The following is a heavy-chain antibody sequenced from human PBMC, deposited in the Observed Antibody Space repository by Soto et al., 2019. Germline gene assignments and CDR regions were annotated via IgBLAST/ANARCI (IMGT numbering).Heavy chain of an antibody. Sequence: QVQLVQSGAEVKKPGASVKVSCKASGYTFTNYGISWVRQAPGQGLEWMGWISAYNGNTKYAQKLQGRVTMTTDTSTSTGYMEQRSLRSDDTAVYYCARGVGSGSYYNQYNWFDPWGQGTLVTVSS. D-gene: IGHD3-10*01. CDR3: ARGVGSGSYYNQYNWFDP. V-gene: IGHV1-18*01. CDR1: GYTFTNYG. CDR2: ISAYNGNT. J-gene: IGHJ5*02.